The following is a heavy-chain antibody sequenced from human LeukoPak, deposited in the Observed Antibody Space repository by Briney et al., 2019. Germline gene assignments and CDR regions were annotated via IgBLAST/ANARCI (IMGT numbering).Heavy chain of an antibody. CDR2: IGTAGDT. V-gene: IGHV3-13*01. D-gene: IGHD3-22*01. CDR3: VRDDDRPDNGLDY. Sequence: GGSLTLSCAASGFTFSSYSMIWVRQAPGKGLEWVSAIGTAGDTYYPGSVKGRFTISREDPKTSLYLQMNSLRAEDTAVYYCVRDDDRPDNGLDYWGQGTLVTVSS. J-gene: IGHJ4*02. CDR1: GFTFSSYS.